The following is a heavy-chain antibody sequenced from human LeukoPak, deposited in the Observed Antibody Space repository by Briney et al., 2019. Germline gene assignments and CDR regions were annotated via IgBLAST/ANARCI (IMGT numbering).Heavy chain of an antibody. V-gene: IGHV6-1*01. CDR1: GDSVSNNSIT. D-gene: IGHD2-2*01. Sequence: SQTLSLTCAISGDSVSNNSITWNWIRQSPSRGLEWLGRTYYRSTWYNDYAVSVRGRITVNPDTSKNQFSLHLNSVTPEDTAVYYCARRLTQYDCFDPWGQGILVTVSS. CDR2: TYYRSTWYN. CDR3: ARRLTQYDCFDP. J-gene: IGHJ5*02.